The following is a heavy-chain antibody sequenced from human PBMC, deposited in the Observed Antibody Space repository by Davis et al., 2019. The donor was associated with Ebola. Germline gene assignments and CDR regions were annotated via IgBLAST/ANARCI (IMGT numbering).Heavy chain of an antibody. V-gene: IGHV3-7*01. J-gene: IGHJ6*03. D-gene: IGHD5/OR15-5a*01. CDR2: IKQDGSEK. CDR3: AKDRLKDYYYMDV. CDR1: GFTFSSYW. Sequence: GESLKISCAASGFTFSSYWMSWVRQAPGKGLEWVANIKQDGSEKYYVDSVKGRFTISRDNAKNSLYLQMNSLRAEDTAVYYCAKDRLKDYYYMDVWGKGTTVTVSS.